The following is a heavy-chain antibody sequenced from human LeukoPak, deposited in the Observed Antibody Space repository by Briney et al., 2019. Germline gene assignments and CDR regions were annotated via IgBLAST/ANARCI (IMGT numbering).Heavy chain of an antibody. CDR2: IKSKTDGATT. CDR1: ALTFSNAW. Sequence: RPGRSRTLSCAASALTFSNAWMSWVRQAPGRGVEWVGGIKSKTDGATTDYAAPVKGRFTITRDDSKNTVYLQISSLKTEDTAVYHCTTRGYSGYELVDYWGQGTLVTVSS. J-gene: IGHJ4*02. V-gene: IGHV3-15*01. D-gene: IGHD5-12*01. CDR3: TTRGYSGYELVDY.